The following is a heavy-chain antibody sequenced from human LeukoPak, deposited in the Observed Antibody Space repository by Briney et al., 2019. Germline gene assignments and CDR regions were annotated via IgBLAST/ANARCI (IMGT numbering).Heavy chain of an antibody. CDR1: GGSISSGGYY. CDR2: IYYSGST. V-gene: IGHV4-31*03. J-gene: IGHJ4*02. Sequence: SETLSLTCTVSGGSISSGGYYWSWIRQPPGKGLEWIGYIYYSGSTYYNPSLKSRVTISVDTSKNQFSLKLSSVTAADTAVYYCARVGVELYQPLDYWGRGTLVTVSS. CDR3: ARVGVELYQPLDY. D-gene: IGHD1-7*01.